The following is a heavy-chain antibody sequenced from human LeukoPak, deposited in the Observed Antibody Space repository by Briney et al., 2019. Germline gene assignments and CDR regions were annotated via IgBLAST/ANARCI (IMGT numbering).Heavy chain of an antibody. V-gene: IGHV4-59*01. CDR3: ARNDYGDYRGLCFDL. CDR2: IYYSGST. Sequence: SETLSLTCTASGGSISSYYWSWIRQPPGKGLEWIGYIYYSGSTNYNPSLKSRVTISVDTSKNQFSLRLSSVTAADTAVYYCARNDYGDYRGLCFDLWGRGTLVTVSS. D-gene: IGHD4-17*01. CDR1: GGSISSYY. J-gene: IGHJ2*01.